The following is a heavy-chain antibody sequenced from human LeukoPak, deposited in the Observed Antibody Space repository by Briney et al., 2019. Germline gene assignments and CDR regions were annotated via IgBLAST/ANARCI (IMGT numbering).Heavy chain of an antibody. CDR2: IKKDGSEK. CDR3: AREAKGRSKIDY. V-gene: IGHV3-7*01. D-gene: IGHD4-17*01. J-gene: IGHJ4*02. CDR1: GFTFSGYW. Sequence: PGGSLRLFCAASGFTFSGYWMSWVREAPGKGLEWVANIKKDGSEKYNVDSVKGRFTISRDNANNSLYLQMNSLRAEDTAVYYCAREAKGRSKIDYWGQGTLVTVSS.